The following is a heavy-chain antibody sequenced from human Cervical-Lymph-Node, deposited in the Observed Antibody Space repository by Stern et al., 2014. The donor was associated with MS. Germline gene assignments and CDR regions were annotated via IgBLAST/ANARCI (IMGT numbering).Heavy chain of an antibody. V-gene: IGHV4-31*03. J-gene: IGHJ4*02. CDR2: IYHSGGT. CDR3: ATLTERRGDEGYFDY. Sequence: QVQLQESGPGLVKPSQTLSLSCTVSGGSISRGGYYWSWVRQRPGKGLEWIGVIYHSGGTLYKPSLESRVSISVDASKSHVSLELSFVTAADTGVYFCATLTERRGDEGYFDYWGQGALVTVSS. CDR1: GGSISRGGYY. D-gene: IGHD5-12*01.